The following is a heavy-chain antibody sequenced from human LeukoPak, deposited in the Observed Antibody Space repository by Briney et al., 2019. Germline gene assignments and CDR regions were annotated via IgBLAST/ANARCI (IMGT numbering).Heavy chain of an antibody. D-gene: IGHD3-9*01. V-gene: IGHV3-23*01. CDR2: ISGSGCGT. Sequence: GGSLRLSCAASGFTFGNYAMYWVRQSREKGLEWVSCISGSGCGTYYADSVKGRFTISRDNSKNTLYMQMNSLRADDTALYYCAKATPYYDTLTGYSAPYSWFDPWGQGTLVTVSP. CDR1: GFTFGNYA. CDR3: AKATPYYDTLTGYSAPYSWFDP. J-gene: IGHJ5*02.